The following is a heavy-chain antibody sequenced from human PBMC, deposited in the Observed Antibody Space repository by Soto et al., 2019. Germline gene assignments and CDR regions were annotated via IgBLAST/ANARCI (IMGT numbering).Heavy chain of an antibody. D-gene: IGHD3-22*01. Sequence: SETLSLTCAVYGGSFSGYYWSWIRQPPGKGLEWIGEINHSGSTNYNPYLKSRVTISVDTSKNQFSLKLSSVTAADTGVYYCARGRLYYDDSSGYYSQYYYYGMDVWGQGTTVTVSS. J-gene: IGHJ6*02. V-gene: IGHV4-34*01. CDR2: INHSGST. CDR1: GGSFSGYY. CDR3: ARGRLYYDDSSGYYSQYYYYGMDV.